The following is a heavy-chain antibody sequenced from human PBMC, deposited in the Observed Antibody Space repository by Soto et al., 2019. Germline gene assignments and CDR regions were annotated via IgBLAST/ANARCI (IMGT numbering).Heavy chain of an antibody. CDR1: GGFLSESY. Sequence: SETLSLTCAVYGGFLSESYWTWIRQPPGKGLEWIGEINHVGGTNYNPSLKSRVTMSVDTSQNQFSLRLISVIAADTAMYFCVRIRYQLPSSVLWLDPWGQGTPVTVSS. CDR3: VRIRYQLPSSVLWLDP. V-gene: IGHV4-34*01. CDR2: INHVGGT. J-gene: IGHJ5*02. D-gene: IGHD3-16*01.